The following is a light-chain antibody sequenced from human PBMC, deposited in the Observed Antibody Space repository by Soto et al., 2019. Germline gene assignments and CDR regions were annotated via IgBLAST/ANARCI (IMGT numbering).Light chain of an antibody. V-gene: IGLV2-11*01. CDR3: CSYAGSSTSFV. CDR1: SSDVGAYNY. Sequence: QSVPTQPRSVSGSPGQSVTISCTGTSSDVGAYNYVSWYRQHPGTAPKLIIYDVTKRPSGVPARFSGSKSGNTASLTISGLQADDESDYFCCSYAGSSTSFVFGGGTKVTVL. CDR2: DVT. J-gene: IGLJ1*01.